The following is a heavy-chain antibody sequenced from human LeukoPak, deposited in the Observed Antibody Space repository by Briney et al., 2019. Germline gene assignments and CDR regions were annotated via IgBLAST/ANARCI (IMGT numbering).Heavy chain of an antibody. Sequence: SQTLSLTCTVSGGSISSGGYYWSWIRQHPGKGLEWIGYIYYTGSTYYNPSLMSRVTISVDTSKNQFSLKLSSVTAADTALYYCARLSSSHLVDYWGQGTLVTVTS. D-gene: IGHD6-6*01. CDR3: ARLSSSHLVDY. J-gene: IGHJ4*02. CDR2: IYYTGST. CDR1: GGSISSGGYY. V-gene: IGHV4-31*03.